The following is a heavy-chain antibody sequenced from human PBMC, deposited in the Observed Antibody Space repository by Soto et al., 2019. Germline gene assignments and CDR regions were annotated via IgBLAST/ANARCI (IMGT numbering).Heavy chain of an antibody. Sequence: PGGSLRLSCAASGFTFSSYGMHWVRQAPGKGLEWVAVISYDGSNKYYADSVKGRFTISRDNSKNTLYLQMNSLRAEDTAVYYCAKDPRLGYSSSRVGGYYYYYGMDVWGQGTTVTVSS. D-gene: IGHD6-6*01. CDR2: ISYDGSNK. CDR3: AKDPRLGYSSSRVGGYYYYYGMDV. J-gene: IGHJ6*02. V-gene: IGHV3-30*18. CDR1: GFTFSSYG.